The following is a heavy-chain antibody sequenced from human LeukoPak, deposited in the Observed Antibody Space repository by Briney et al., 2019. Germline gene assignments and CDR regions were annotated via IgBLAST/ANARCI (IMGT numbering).Heavy chain of an antibody. J-gene: IGHJ4*02. Sequence: PSETLSLTCTVSGGSISTYYWSWIRQPPGKGLEWIGEINHSGSTNYNPSLKSRVTISVDTSKNQFSLKLSSVTAADTAVYYCARVVYGDYGDYWGQGTLVTVSS. CDR3: ARVVYGDYGDY. CDR1: GGSISTYY. CDR2: INHSGST. V-gene: IGHV4-34*01. D-gene: IGHD4-17*01.